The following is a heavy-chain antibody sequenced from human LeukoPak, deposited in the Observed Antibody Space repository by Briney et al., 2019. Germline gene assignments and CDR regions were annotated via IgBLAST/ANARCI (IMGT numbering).Heavy chain of an antibody. Sequence: KPGGSLRLSCAASGFTFSTYSMNWVRQAPGKGLEWVSSITGSSSNIYYADSVKGRFTISRDNAKNSLYLQMNSLRAEDTAVYYCASGGGSYLFQHWGQGTLVTVSS. D-gene: IGHD1-26*01. CDR2: ITGSSSNI. V-gene: IGHV3-21*01. CDR3: ASGGGSYLFQH. J-gene: IGHJ1*01. CDR1: GFTFSTYS.